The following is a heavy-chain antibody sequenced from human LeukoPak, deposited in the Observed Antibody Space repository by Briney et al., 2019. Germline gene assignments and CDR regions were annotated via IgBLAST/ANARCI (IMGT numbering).Heavy chain of an antibody. V-gene: IGHV3-48*04. J-gene: IGHJ4*02. CDR3: ARLEKERDFGDANFDY. CDR2: MSSRSTIK. D-gene: IGHD3-3*01. Sequence: GGSLRLSCAASGFTLSSYSMNWVRQAPGKGLEWVSYMSSRSTIKYYSASVKGRFTISRDDAKNLVFLQMNSLRAEDTAIYYCARLEKERDFGDANFDYWGQGTLVTVFS. CDR1: GFTLSSYS.